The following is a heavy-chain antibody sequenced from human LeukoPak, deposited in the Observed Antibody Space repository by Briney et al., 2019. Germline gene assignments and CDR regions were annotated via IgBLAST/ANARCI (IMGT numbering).Heavy chain of an antibody. CDR1: GYTFTSYG. Sequence: GASVKVSCKASGYTFTSYGISWVRQAPGQGLEWMGWISAYNGNTNYAQKLQGRVTMTTDTSTSTAYMELRSLRSDDTAVYYCARVPPIRPGATIWFDPWGQGTLVTVSS. CDR3: ARVPPIRPGATIWFDP. D-gene: IGHD1-26*01. CDR2: ISAYNGNT. J-gene: IGHJ5*02. V-gene: IGHV1-18*01.